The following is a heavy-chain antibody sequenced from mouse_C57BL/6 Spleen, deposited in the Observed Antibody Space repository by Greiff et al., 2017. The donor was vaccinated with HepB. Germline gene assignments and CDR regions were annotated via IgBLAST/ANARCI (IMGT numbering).Heavy chain of an antibody. V-gene: IGHV1-52*01. Sequence: QVQLQQPGAELVRPGSSVKLSCKASGYTFTSYWMHWVKQRPIQGLEWIGNIDPSDSETHYNQKFKDKATLTVDKSSSTAYMQLSSLTSEDSAVYYCARGIYYDYADYAMDYWGQGTSVTVSS. J-gene: IGHJ4*01. CDR1: GYTFTSYW. CDR2: IDPSDSET. CDR3: ARGIYYDYADYAMDY. D-gene: IGHD2-4*01.